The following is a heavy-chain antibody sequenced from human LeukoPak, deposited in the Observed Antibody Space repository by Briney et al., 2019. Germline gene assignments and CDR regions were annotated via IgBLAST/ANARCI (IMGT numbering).Heavy chain of an antibody. CDR3: ARGGYTDY. CDR1: GYTFTNYY. V-gene: IGHV1-2*02. D-gene: IGHD5-24*01. J-gene: IGHJ4*02. CDR2: INPNGGVT. Sequence: ASVKVSCKASGYTFTNYYIHWVRQAPGQGLEWMGWINPNGGVTNYAQKFQGRITLTRDTSINTAYMELSRLTPDDMVVYYCARGGYTDYWGQGTLVTVSS.